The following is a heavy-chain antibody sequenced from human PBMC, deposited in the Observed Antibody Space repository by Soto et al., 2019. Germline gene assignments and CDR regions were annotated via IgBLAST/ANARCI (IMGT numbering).Heavy chain of an antibody. CDR3: ARDIEAYCGGDCYSVAFDI. J-gene: IGHJ3*02. Sequence: ASVKVSCKASGYTFTSYGISWVRQAPGQGLEWMGWISAYNGNTNYAQKLQGRVTMTTDTSTSTAYMELRSLRSDDTAVYYCARDIEAYCGGDCYSVAFDIGGKGTMVTASS. CDR1: GYTFTSYG. CDR2: ISAYNGNT. D-gene: IGHD2-21*02. V-gene: IGHV1-18*01.